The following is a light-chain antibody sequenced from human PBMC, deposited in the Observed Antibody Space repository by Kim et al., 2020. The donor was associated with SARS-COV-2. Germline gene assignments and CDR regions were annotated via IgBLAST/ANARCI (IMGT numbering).Light chain of an antibody. CDR2: DAS. V-gene: IGKV1-16*01. Sequence: ASVGGRVTITCRASQDINRYLAWVQQKTGKDPKSLISDASNLQSGVPSRFSGSVSGTDFTLTISSLEPEDSATYYCQQYRFYPPTFGGGTKVDIK. CDR3: QQYRFYPPT. J-gene: IGKJ4*01. CDR1: QDINRY.